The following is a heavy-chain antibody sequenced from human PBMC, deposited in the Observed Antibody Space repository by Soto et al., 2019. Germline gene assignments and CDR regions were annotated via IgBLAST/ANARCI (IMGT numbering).Heavy chain of an antibody. V-gene: IGHV3-74*01. CDR2: INSDGSTT. J-gene: IGHJ6*02. CDR3: ARDAYYDMGV. CDR1: GFTFSTYW. Sequence: EVQLVESGGGLVQPGGSLRLSCAASGFTFSTYWMHWVRQAPGKGLVWVSRINSDGSTTNYADSVKGRFTISRDNAKNKLYLPMNSLRAEDTAVYYCARDAYYDMGVWGQGTTVTVSS.